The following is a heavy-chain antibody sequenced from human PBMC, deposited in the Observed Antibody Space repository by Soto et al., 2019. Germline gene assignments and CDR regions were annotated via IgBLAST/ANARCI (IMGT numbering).Heavy chain of an antibody. Sequence: QEQLVQSGAEVQKPGSSVKVSCKASGDSLSRHGISWVRQAPGQGLEWMGGIIPIFHITNYAQKFQGRLMITADESTRTAYMELSRLGSDDSAVYFCVRARVGSIPLNYDMDVWGQGTTVTVS. V-gene: IGHV1-69*01. CDR1: GDSLSRHG. J-gene: IGHJ6*02. CDR3: VRARVGSIPLNYDMDV. CDR2: IIPIFHIT. D-gene: IGHD5-12*01.